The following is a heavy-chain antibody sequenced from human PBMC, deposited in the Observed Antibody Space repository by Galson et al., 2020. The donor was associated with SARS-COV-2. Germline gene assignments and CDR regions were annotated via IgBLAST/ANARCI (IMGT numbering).Heavy chain of an antibody. CDR3: ARGHRGSFGFWSGYYVKYYFDY. Sequence: SETLSLTCAVYGGSFSGYYRSWIRQPPGXGLXWIGEIXXXXXXXXXXSLKSRVTISVDTSKNQFSLKLSSVTAADTAVYYCARGHRGSFGFWSGYYVKYYFDYWGQGTLVTVSS. CDR2: IXXXXXX. CDR1: GGSFSGYY. D-gene: IGHD3-3*01. V-gene: IGHV4-34*01. J-gene: IGHJ4*02.